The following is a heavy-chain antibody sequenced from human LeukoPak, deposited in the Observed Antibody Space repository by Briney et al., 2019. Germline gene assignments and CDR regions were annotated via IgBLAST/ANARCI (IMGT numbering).Heavy chain of an antibody. CDR3: ARGHGNVSRTNDY. CDR2: INHSGST. CDR1: GGSFSGYY. J-gene: IGHJ4*02. D-gene: IGHD2-2*01. Sequence: SETLSLTCAVYGGSFSGYYWSWISQPPGKGLEWIGEINHSGSTNYNPSLKSRVTISVDTSKNQFSLKLSSVTAADTAVYYCARGHGNVSRTNDYWGQGTLVTVSS. V-gene: IGHV4-34*01.